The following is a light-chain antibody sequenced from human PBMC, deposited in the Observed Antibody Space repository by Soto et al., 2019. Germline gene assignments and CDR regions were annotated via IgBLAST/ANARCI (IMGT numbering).Light chain of an antibody. CDR3: QQYGSSPWT. CDR1: ETVTSNY. V-gene: IGKV3-20*01. CDR2: GAS. Sequence: EVVLTQSPDILSLSPGERATLSCRASETVTSNYLAWYQQKPGQAPRLLIYGASNRATGIPDRFSGSGSGTDFTLTISRLEPEDFAIYYCQQYGSSPWTFGQGTKVEIK. J-gene: IGKJ1*01.